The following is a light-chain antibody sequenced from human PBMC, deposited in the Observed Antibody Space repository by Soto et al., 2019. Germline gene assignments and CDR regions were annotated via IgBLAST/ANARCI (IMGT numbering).Light chain of an antibody. Sequence: DIRMTQSPSSLSASVGDRVTITCRASQSISSYLNWYQHKPGKAPNLLIYAATTLQSGVPSRFSGSGSGTDFTLTISSLQPEDFATYYCQQSYSNPRAFGQGTKVDIK. CDR3: QQSYSNPRA. CDR2: AAT. V-gene: IGKV1-39*01. J-gene: IGKJ1*01. CDR1: QSISSY.